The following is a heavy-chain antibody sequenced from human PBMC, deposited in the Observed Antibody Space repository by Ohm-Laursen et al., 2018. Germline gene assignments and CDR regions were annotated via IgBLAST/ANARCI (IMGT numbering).Heavy chain of an antibody. Sequence: SLRLSCAASGFTVSSNYMSWVRQAPGKGLEWVSVIYSGGSTYYADSVKGRFTISRDNSKNTLYLQMNSLRAEDTAVYYCARDPSNSGQDAFDIWGQGTMVTVSS. CDR3: ARDPSNSGQDAFDI. CDR2: IYSGGST. V-gene: IGHV3-53*01. D-gene: IGHD2/OR15-2a*01. CDR1: GFTVSSNY. J-gene: IGHJ3*02.